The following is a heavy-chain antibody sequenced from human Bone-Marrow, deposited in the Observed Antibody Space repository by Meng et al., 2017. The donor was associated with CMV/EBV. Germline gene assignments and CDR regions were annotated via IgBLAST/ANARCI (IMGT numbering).Heavy chain of an antibody. J-gene: IGHJ4*02. CDR3: ARVTFKQLLYVQDY. CDR2: INHSGST. V-gene: IGHV4-34*01. CDR1: GGSFSGYY. Sequence: SQTLSLTCAVYGGSFSGYYWSWIRQPPGKGLEWIGEINHSGSTNYNPSLKSRVTISVDTSKNQFSLKLSSATAADTAVYYCARVTFKQLLYVQDYWGQGTLVTVSS. D-gene: IGHD2-2*02.